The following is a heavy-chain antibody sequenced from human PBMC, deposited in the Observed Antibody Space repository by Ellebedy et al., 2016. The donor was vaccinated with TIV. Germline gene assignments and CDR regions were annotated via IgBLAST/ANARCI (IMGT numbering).Heavy chain of an antibody. CDR3: ARDPRGGGDYGDNWFDP. D-gene: IGHD4-17*01. Sequence: PGGSLRLSCAASGFSVSNFFMSWVRQAPGKGLEWVSVIYRDGGTNYTDSVKGRFTISRDSSKNTLYLQMNSLRAEDTAVYYCARDPRGGGDYGDNWFDPWGQGTLVTVSS. CDR2: IYRDGGT. J-gene: IGHJ5*02. CDR1: GFSVSNFF. V-gene: IGHV3-66*01.